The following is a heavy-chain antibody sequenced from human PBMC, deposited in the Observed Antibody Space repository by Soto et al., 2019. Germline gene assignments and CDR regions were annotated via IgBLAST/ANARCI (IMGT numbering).Heavy chain of an antibody. Sequence: EVQMVESGGGLVQPGGSLRLSCAASGFAFSTYWMLWVRQDPEKGLVWVSRINSDGSFTSYADSVKGRFTISRDNAKNTLYLQMNSLRAEDTAVYYCARGYSDTSCGSYYSPFDFWGQGTLVTVSS. CDR3: ARGYSDTSCGSYYSPFDF. J-gene: IGHJ4*02. CDR2: INSDGSFT. V-gene: IGHV3-74*01. D-gene: IGHD2-21*01. CDR1: GFAFSTYW.